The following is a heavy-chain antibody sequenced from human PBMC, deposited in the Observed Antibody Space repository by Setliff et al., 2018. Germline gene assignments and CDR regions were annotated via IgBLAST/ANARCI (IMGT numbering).Heavy chain of an antibody. V-gene: IGHV1-18*04. CDR1: GYSFQRYG. Sequence: ASVKVSCKASGYSFQRYGINWLRQAPGQGLEWLGWISSYNGNTKYAQTVQDRIWVTTDTSTSTSYMELRSLRSDDTAVYFCARSSDSGYYHQRDAFDIWGQGTRVTVSS. CDR2: ISSYNGNT. J-gene: IGHJ3*02. CDR3: ARSSDSGYYHQRDAFDI. D-gene: IGHD3-22*01.